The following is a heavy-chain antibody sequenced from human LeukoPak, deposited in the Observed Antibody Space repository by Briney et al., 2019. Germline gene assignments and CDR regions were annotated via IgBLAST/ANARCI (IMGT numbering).Heavy chain of an antibody. Sequence: SVKVSCKASGGTFNSYAISWVRQAPGQGLEWMGGIIPIFGTANYAQKFQGRVTITTDESTSTAYMELSSLRSEDTAVYYCASTVGSTSYYYYYYMDVWGKGTTVTVSS. CDR2: IIPIFGTA. D-gene: IGHD2-2*01. V-gene: IGHV1-69*05. CDR3: ASTVGSTSYYYYYYMDV. CDR1: GGTFNSYA. J-gene: IGHJ6*03.